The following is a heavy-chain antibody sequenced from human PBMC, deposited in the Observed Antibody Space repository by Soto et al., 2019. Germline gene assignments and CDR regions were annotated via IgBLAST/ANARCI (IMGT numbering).Heavy chain of an antibody. J-gene: IGHJ4*02. CDR3: ARGSRRFEELLRFGFDY. CDR2: IYYSGST. Sequence: QVQLQESGPGLVKPSQTLSLTCTVSGGSISSGDYYWSWIRQPPGKGLEWIGYIYYSGSTYYNPSLKSRVTISVDTSKNQFSLKLSSVTAADTAVYYCARGSRRFEELLRFGFDYWGQGTLVTVS. V-gene: IGHV4-30-4*01. D-gene: IGHD3-10*01. CDR1: GGSISSGDYY.